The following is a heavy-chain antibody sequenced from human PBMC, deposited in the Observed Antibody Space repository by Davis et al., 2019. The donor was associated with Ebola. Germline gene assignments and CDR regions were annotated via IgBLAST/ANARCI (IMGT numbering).Heavy chain of an antibody. D-gene: IGHD3-16*01. CDR3: ANHRGEGY. J-gene: IGHJ4*02. V-gene: IGHV3-9*01. CDR2: ISWNSGSI. Sequence: GGTLRLSCAASGFTFDDYAMHWVRQAPGKGLEWVSGISWNSGSIGYADSVKGRFTISRDNAKNTLYLQMNSLRAEDTAVYYCANHRGEGYWGQGTLVTVSS. CDR1: GFTFDDYA.